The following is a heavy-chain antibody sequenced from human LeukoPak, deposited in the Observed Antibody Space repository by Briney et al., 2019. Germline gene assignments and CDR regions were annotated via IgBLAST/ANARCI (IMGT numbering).Heavy chain of an antibody. CDR2: IFASGST. CDR1: GGSISTNY. Sequence: SETLSLTCTVSGGSISTNYWSWIRQPAGKGLEWIGRIFASGSTNYNPSLKSRVTMSVDTSKNQFSLKLSSVTAADTAVYYCAREPTSYYDSSGYIDYWGQGTLVTVSS. J-gene: IGHJ4*02. D-gene: IGHD3-22*01. CDR3: AREPTSYYDSSGYIDY. V-gene: IGHV4-4*07.